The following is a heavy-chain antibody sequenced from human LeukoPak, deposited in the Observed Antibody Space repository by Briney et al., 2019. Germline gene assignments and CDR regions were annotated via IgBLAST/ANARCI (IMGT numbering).Heavy chain of an antibody. J-gene: IGHJ6*02. Sequence: EASVKVSCKASGYTFTSYYMHWVRQAPGQGLEWMGIINPSGGSTSYAQKFQGRVTITADKSTSTAYMELSSLRSEDTAVYYCARATHSSSSGSDYYYYGMDVWGQGTTVTVSS. V-gene: IGHV1-46*01. D-gene: IGHD6-6*01. CDR3: ARATHSSSSGSDYYYYGMDV. CDR1: GYTFTSYY. CDR2: INPSGGST.